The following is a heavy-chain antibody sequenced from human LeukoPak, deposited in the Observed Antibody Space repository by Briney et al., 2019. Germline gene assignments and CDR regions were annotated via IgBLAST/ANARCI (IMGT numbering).Heavy chain of an antibody. Sequence: GGSLRLSCAASGFTFSSYAMSWVRQAPGKGLEWVSTISGSGDGTYYADSVKGRFTIARDNSKNTLYLQTNSLRAEDTAVYYCAKLSGRYSGSSWYNFHYFDYWGQGTLVTVSS. D-gene: IGHD6-13*01. V-gene: IGHV3-23*01. J-gene: IGHJ4*02. CDR3: AKLSGRYSGSSWYNFHYFDY. CDR2: ISGSGDGT. CDR1: GFTFSSYA.